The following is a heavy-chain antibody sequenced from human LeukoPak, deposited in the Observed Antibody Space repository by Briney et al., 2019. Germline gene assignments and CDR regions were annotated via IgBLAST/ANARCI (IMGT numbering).Heavy chain of an antibody. D-gene: IGHD1-7*01. CDR1: GFTFSSYG. CDR3: AKDGLNYTWNYMVYFDY. CDR2: ICYDGSKK. J-gene: IGHJ4*02. V-gene: IGHV3-33*06. Sequence: GGSLRLSCAASGFTFSSYGMHWVRQAPGKGLEWVAVICYDGSKKDYADSVKGRFTISRDNSKNTLYLQMNSLRAEDTAVYYCAKDGLNYTWNYMVYFDYWGQRTLVTVSS.